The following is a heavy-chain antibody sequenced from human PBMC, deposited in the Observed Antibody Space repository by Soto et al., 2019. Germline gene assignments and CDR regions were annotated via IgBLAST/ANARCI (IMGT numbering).Heavy chain of an antibody. CDR3: AIGPSGWFGYDY. CDR2: INSGASAT. D-gene: IGHD6-19*01. V-gene: IGHV3-74*01. Sequence: EVQLVESGGGLVQPGGSLRLSCAASGFTFSTSWMHWVRQAAGKGLVWVSRINSGASATNYADSVKGRFTISRDNAKNTLYLQMDSLTAEDTAVYYCAIGPSGWFGYDYWGQGTLFSVSS. J-gene: IGHJ4*02. CDR1: GFTFSTSW.